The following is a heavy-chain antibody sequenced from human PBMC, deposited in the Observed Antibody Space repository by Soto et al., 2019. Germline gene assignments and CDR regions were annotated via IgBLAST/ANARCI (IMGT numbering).Heavy chain of an antibody. J-gene: IGHJ5*02. CDR3: ARRDIVATFAGES. D-gene: IGHD5-12*01. V-gene: IGHV4-4*02. Sequence: QVKLQESGPGVVTPSGTLSLTCAVSGGSITSSSWWSWVRQPPGKGLEWIGAIFHSGTTHYNPSLKSRVTLSVDKSANQFSLKVNSVTAADTAVYYCARRDIVATFAGESWGQGILVTVSS. CDR2: IFHSGTT. CDR1: GGSITSSSW.